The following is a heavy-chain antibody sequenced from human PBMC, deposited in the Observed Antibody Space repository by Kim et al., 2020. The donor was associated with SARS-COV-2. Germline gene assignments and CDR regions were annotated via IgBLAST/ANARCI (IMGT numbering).Heavy chain of an antibody. CDR1: GFTFSDYY. CDR2: ISSGGTT. CDR3: ARDRGDYYDTSGYNDY. Sequence: GGSLRLSCAASGFTFSDYYMSWIRQAPGKGLEWVSYISSGGTTYYADSVKGRFTISRDNAKNSLYLQMNSLRAEDTAVYYCARDRGDYYDTSGYNDYWG. J-gene: IGHJ4*01. D-gene: IGHD3-22*01. V-gene: IGHV3-11*04.